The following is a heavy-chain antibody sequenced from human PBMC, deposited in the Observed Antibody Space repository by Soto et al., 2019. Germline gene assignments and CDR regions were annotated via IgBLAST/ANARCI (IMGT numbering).Heavy chain of an antibody. Sequence: ASVKVSCKASGYTFTSYGISWVRQAPGQGLEWMGWISAYNGNTNYAQKLQGRVTMTTDTSTSTAYMELRSLRSDDTAVYYCARDHSSGYYYYYYIDVWGKGTTVTVSS. CDR3: ARDHSSGYYYYYYIDV. J-gene: IGHJ6*03. CDR2: ISAYNGNT. V-gene: IGHV1-18*01. CDR1: GYTFTSYG. D-gene: IGHD6-19*01.